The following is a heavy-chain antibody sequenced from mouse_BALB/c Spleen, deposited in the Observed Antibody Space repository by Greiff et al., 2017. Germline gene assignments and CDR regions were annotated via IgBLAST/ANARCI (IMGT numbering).Heavy chain of an antibody. CDR1: GYSITSDYA. Sequence: EVKLEESGPGLVKPSQSLSLTCTVTGYSITSDYAWYWIRQSPGNKLEWMGYISYSGSTSYNPSLKSRISITRDTSKNQFFLQLNSVTTEDTATYYCARGIYDSGHEAMDYWGQGTSVTVSS. CDR3: ARGIYDSGHEAMDY. D-gene: IGHD2-3*01. CDR2: ISYSGST. J-gene: IGHJ4*01. V-gene: IGHV3-2*02.